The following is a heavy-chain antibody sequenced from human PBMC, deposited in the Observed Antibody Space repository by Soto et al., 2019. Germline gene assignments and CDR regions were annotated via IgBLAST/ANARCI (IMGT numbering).Heavy chain of an antibody. V-gene: IGHV3-30-3*01. D-gene: IGHD2-2*01. CDR1: GFTFSSYA. J-gene: IGHJ6*02. CDR3: ARDRGSKSYYYYGMDV. Sequence: QVQLVESGGGVVQPGRSLRLSCAASGFTFSSYAMHWVRQAPGKGLEWVAVISYDGSNKYYADSVKGRFTISRDNSKKTLYVQMNSLRAEDTAVYYCARDRGSKSYYYYGMDVWGQGTTVTVSS. CDR2: ISYDGSNK.